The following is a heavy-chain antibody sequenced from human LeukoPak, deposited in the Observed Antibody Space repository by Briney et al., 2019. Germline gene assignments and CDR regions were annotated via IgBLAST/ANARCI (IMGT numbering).Heavy chain of an antibody. V-gene: IGHV4-59*11. D-gene: IGHD5-12*01. Sequence: PSETLSLTCAVSGGSISSHYWSWIRQPPGKGLEWIGYVLYGGSSNYDPSLKSRVTMSLDTSKNQFSLKLRSVTAADAAVYYCARGTKTGYTGYDWNYWGQGSLVSVSS. CDR3: ARGTKTGYTGYDWNY. J-gene: IGHJ4*02. CDR1: GGSISSHY. CDR2: VLYGGSS.